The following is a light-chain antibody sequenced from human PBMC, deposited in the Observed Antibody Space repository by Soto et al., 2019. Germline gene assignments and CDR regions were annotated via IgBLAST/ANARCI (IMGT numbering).Light chain of an antibody. CDR3: HQRSSWPLA. J-gene: IGKJ4*01. V-gene: IGKV3-11*01. CDR1: HSINTY. CDR2: DTS. Sequence: IVLTHSPASLSLSPGERATLSCRSCHSINTYLAWYHQKPGHRPSLLNYDTSYRATGMIASFGGSESGTDFTININNLEYEEFAVYYSHQRSSWPLAFGGGNKV.